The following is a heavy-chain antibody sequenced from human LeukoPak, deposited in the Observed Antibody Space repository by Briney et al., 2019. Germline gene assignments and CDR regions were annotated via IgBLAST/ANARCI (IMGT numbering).Heavy chain of an antibody. Sequence: PSETLSLTCNVSGGSISSGGYSWSWIRQPPGKGLEWIGYIYHSGSTHYNPSLKSRVTISVDRSKNQFSLKLSSVTAADTAVYYCATSFGEFIDYWGQGTLVTVSS. CDR2: IYHSGST. J-gene: IGHJ4*02. CDR3: ATSFGEFIDY. D-gene: IGHD3-10*01. CDR1: GGSISSGGYS. V-gene: IGHV4-30-2*01.